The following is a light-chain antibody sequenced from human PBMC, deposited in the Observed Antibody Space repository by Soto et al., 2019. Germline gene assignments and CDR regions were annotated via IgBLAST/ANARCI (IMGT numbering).Light chain of an antibody. J-gene: IGLJ1*01. Sequence: QSVLTQPASVSGSPGQSITISCTGTSSDVGSYNLVSWYRQHPGKAPKLMIYEGSKRPSGVSNRFSGSKSGNTASLTISGLQAEDEANYYCCSYAGSSTPYAFGTGTKVTVL. CDR2: EGS. V-gene: IGLV2-23*01. CDR3: CSYAGSSTPYA. CDR1: SSDVGSYNL.